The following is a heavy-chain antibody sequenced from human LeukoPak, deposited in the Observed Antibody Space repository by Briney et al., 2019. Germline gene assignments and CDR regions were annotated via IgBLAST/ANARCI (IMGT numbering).Heavy chain of an antibody. J-gene: IGHJ4*02. CDR1: GYTFTGYY. CDR2: INPNSGGT. D-gene: IGHD1-14*01. Sequence: ASVKVSCTASGYTFTGYYMHWVRPAPGQGLAWMGWINPNSGGTNYAQKFQGRVTMTRDTSISTAYMELSRLRSDDTAVYYCARYPLITTPKIVIPFDYWGQGTLVTVSS. CDR3: ARYPLITTPKIVIPFDY. V-gene: IGHV1-2*02.